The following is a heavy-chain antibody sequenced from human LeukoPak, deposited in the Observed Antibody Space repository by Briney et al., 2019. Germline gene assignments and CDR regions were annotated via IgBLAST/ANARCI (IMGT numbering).Heavy chain of an antibody. V-gene: IGHV4-34*01. CDR3: ARGPIYGDYADAFDI. D-gene: IGHD4-17*01. Sequence: SETLSLTCAVYGGSFSGYYWSWIRQPPGKGLEWIGEINHSGSTNYNPSLKCRVTISVDTSKNQFSLKLSSVTAADTAVYYCARGPIYGDYADAFDIWGQGTMVTVSS. CDR2: INHSGST. CDR1: GGSFSGYY. J-gene: IGHJ3*02.